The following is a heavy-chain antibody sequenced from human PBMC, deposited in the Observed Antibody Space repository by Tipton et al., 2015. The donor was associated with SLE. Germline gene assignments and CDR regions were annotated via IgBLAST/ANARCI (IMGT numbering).Heavy chain of an antibody. CDR3: ARQYSSSSPWFDP. CDR1: GFTFSSYS. V-gene: IGHV3-48*04. J-gene: IGHJ5*02. D-gene: IGHD6-6*01. CDR2: ISRSSSMI. Sequence: SLRLSCAASGFTFSSYSMNWVRQTPGKGLEWVSYISRSSSMIFYADSVKGRFTISRDNTKNSLYLQMGSLRADDTAVYFCARQYSSSSPWFDPWGQGTLVTVSS.